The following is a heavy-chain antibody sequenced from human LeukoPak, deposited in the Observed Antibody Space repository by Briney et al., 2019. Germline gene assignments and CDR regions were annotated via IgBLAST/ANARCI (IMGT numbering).Heavy chain of an antibody. CDR1: GDSINSYY. Sequence: SETLSLTCTVSGDSINSYYWNWIRQPPGKGLEWIGYIHYGENTSYNPSLKSRATISLDTSRKFFSLNLSSVTAADTAVYYCARDVHVGSFDSWGQGTLVHVSS. D-gene: IGHD1-26*01. CDR3: ARDVHVGSFDS. V-gene: IGHV4-59*01. CDR2: IHYGENT. J-gene: IGHJ5*01.